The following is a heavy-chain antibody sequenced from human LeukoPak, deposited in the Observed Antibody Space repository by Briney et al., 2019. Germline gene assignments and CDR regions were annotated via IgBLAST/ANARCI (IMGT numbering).Heavy chain of an antibody. V-gene: IGHV1-2*02. D-gene: IGHD2-2*01. CDR2: INPNSGGT. Sequence: ASVKVSCKASGYTFTGYYMHWVRQAPGQGLEWMGWINPNSGGTNYAQKFQGRVTMTRDTSISTAYMELSRLRSDDTAVYYCARDPCSSTCCYPYPWGQGTLVTVSS. CDR3: ARDPCSSTCCYPYP. CDR1: GYTFTGYY. J-gene: IGHJ5*02.